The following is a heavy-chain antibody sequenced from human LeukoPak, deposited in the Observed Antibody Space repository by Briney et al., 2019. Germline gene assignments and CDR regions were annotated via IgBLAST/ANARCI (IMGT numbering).Heavy chain of an antibody. D-gene: IGHD3-10*01. Sequence: SQTLSLTCAVSGGSISSSGYSWSWIRQPPGKGLEWIAEIHHSGSANYNPSLKSRVTISIDTSKNQFSLKLSSVTAADTAVYYCARSDYGSGNYYWSLDYWGQGTLVTVSS. CDR1: GGSISSSGYS. CDR2: IHHSGSA. CDR3: ARSDYGSGNYYWSLDY. V-gene: IGHV4-30-2*01. J-gene: IGHJ4*02.